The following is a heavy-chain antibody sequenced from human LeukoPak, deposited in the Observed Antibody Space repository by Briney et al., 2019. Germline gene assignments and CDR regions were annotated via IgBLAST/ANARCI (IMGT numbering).Heavy chain of an antibody. V-gene: IGHV4-39*07. Sequence: SETLSLTCTVSSDFFSSVTDYWAWIRQPPGKGLEWIASGDYSGGTYYNPSLESRVAISADMSKNQFSLKLSSVTAADTAVYYSASRYGLIGDDAFDIWGQGTMVTVSS. J-gene: IGHJ3*02. D-gene: IGHD5-18*01. CDR3: ASRYGLIGDDAFDI. CDR2: GDYSGGT. CDR1: SDFFSSVTDY.